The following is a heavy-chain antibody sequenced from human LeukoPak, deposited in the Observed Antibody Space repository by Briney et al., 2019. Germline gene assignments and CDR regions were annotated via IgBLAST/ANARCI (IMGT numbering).Heavy chain of an antibody. CDR3: ARAGGKNNSGYYVSGYFDY. CDR2: IYYSGST. Sequence: PSETLSLTCTVSGDSISSSSYYWGWIRQPPGKGLEWIGSIYYSGSTYYNPSLKSRVTISVDTSKKQFSLKVNSVTAADTAVYYCARAGGKNNSGYYVSGYFDYWGQGTLVIVSS. CDR1: GDSISSSSYY. D-gene: IGHD3-22*01. V-gene: IGHV4-39*01. J-gene: IGHJ4*02.